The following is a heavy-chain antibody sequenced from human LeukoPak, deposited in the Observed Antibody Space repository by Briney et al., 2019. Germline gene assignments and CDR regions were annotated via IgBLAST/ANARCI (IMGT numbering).Heavy chain of an antibody. J-gene: IGHJ4*02. V-gene: IGHV3-66*01. Sequence: TGGSLRLSCAASGFTVSSNYMSWVRQAPGKGLEWVSVIYSGGGTYYADSVKGRFTISRDNSKNTLYLQMNSLRAEDTAVYYCARGRGYSYGKFDYWGQGTLVTVSS. CDR3: ARGRGYSYGKFDY. CDR2: IYSGGGT. D-gene: IGHD5-18*01. CDR1: GFTVSSNY.